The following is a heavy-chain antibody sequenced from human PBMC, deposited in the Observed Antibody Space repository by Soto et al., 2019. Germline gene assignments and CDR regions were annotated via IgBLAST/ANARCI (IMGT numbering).Heavy chain of an antibody. CDR3: ARQTVTRNAIDI. CDR1: GFTFSDYY. CDR2: ISSSSSYT. V-gene: IGHV3-11*05. Sequence: QVQLVESGGGLVKPGGSLRLSCAASGFTFSDYYMSWIRQAPGKGLEWGSYISSSSSYTNYADSVKGRFTISRDNAKNSPYLQMTSLRAEDPAVYYWARQTVTRNAIDIWGQGTMVTVSS. J-gene: IGHJ3*02. D-gene: IGHD4-17*01.